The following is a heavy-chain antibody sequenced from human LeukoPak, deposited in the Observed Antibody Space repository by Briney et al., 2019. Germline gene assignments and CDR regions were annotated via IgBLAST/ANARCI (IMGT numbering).Heavy chain of an antibody. CDR1: GGSISSSSYY. Sequence: PSETLSLTCTVSGGSISSSSYYWGWIRQPPGKGLVWIGSIYYSGSTYYNPSLKSRVTISVDTSKNLFSLKLSSVTAADPAVYYCATCDRMLSSSPNWFDPWGQGTLVTVSS. CDR3: ATCDRMLSSSPNWFDP. CDR2: IYYSGST. V-gene: IGHV4-39*01. J-gene: IGHJ5*02. D-gene: IGHD6-13*01.